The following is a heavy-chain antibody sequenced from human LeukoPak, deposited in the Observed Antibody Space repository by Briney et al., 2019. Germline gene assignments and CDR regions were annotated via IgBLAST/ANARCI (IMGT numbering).Heavy chain of an antibody. Sequence: SETLSLTCAVSGGSISSSYYYWGWIRPSPGKGLEWIGNMYYSGSTYYNPSLKDRVTMSVDTSKNQFSLKLNSVTAADTAVYHCARRMSGATSAFDIWGQGTLVTVSS. CDR3: ARRMSGATSAFDI. CDR1: GGSISSSYYY. V-gene: IGHV4-39*01. J-gene: IGHJ3*02. D-gene: IGHD1-1*01. CDR2: MYYSGST.